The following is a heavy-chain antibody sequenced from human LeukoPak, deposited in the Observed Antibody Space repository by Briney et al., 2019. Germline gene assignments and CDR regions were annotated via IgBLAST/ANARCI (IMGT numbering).Heavy chain of an antibody. J-gene: IGHJ5*02. V-gene: IGHV4-4*07. D-gene: IGHD1-26*01. CDR2: IYLGGSP. CDR1: GDSIDSSS. CDR3: ANWVGNWFDP. Sequence: SETLSLTCTVFGDSIDSSSWSWIRQPVGKGLEWIGRIYLGGSPIYNPSLKSRVIMTVDTSKNQFLLWLRSVTAADTAIYYCANWVGNWFDPWGQGTQVTVSS.